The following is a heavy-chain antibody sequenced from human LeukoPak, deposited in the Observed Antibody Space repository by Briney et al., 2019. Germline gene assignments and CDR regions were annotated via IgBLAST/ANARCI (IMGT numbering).Heavy chain of an antibody. CDR3: AREDMGYYFDY. D-gene: IGHD2-15*01. J-gene: IGHJ4*02. Sequence: GGSLRLSCAASGFTFSSYWMSWVRQAPGKGLEWVSGISGSGGSTYYADSVKGRFTISRDNSKNTLFLQMNSLRAEDTAVYYCAREDMGYYFDYWGQGTLVTVSS. V-gene: IGHV3-23*01. CDR2: ISGSGGST. CDR1: GFTFSSYW.